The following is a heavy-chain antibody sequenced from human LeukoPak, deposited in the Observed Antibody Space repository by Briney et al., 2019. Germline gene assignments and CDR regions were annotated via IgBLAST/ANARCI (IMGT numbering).Heavy chain of an antibody. V-gene: IGHV4-34*01. J-gene: IGHJ6*02. D-gene: IGHD2-2*01. Sequence: SETLSLTCAVYGGSFSGYYWSWIRQPPGKGLEWIGEINHSGSTNYNPSLKSRVTISVDTSKNQFSLKLSSVTAADTAVYYCARGRRYCSSTSCYHYYYYDMDVWGQGTTVTVSS. CDR3: ARGRRYCSSTSCYHYYYYDMDV. CDR1: GGSFSGYY. CDR2: INHSGST.